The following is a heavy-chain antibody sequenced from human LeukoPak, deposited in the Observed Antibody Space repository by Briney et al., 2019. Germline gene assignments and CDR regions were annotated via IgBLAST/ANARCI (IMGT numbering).Heavy chain of an antibody. CDR1: GGSISSYY. D-gene: IGHD2-15*01. CDR3: ARELVVVAAANPDAFDI. J-gene: IGHJ3*02. CDR2: IYTSGST. V-gene: IGHV4-4*07. Sequence: PSETLSLTCTVSGGSISSYYWSWIRQPAGKGLEWIGRIYTSGSTNYNPSLKSRVTMSVDTSKDQFSLKLSSVTAADTAVYYCARELVVVAAANPDAFDIWGQGTMVTVSS.